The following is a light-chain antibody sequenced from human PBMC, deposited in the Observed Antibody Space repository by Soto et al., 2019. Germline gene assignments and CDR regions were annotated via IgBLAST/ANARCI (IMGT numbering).Light chain of an antibody. CDR3: QQYGSSPTWT. V-gene: IGKV3-20*01. CDR1: QSVSSSY. Sequence: EIVWTQSPGILSLSPGERATLSCRASQSVSSSYLAWYQQKPGQAPRLLIYGASSRATGIPDRFSGSGSGTDFTLTIDRLEPEDFAVYYCQQYGSSPTWTFGQGTKVDIK. J-gene: IGKJ1*01. CDR2: GAS.